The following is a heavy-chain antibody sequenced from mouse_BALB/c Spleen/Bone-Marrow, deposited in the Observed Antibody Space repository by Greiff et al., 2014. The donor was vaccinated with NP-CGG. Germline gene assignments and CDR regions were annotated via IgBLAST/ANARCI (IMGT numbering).Heavy chain of an antibody. CDR1: GYAFTNYL. CDR2: INSGSGGT. D-gene: IGHD2-4*01. CDR3: ARAITDAMDY. V-gene: IGHV1-54*01. Sequence: QVQLQQPGAELVRPGTSVKVSCKGSGYAFTNYLIEWVKQRPGQGLEWIGVINSGSGGTKYNEKFKGKATLTADKSSSTAYMQLSSLTSDDSAVYFCARAITDAMDYWGQGTPVTVSS. J-gene: IGHJ4*01.